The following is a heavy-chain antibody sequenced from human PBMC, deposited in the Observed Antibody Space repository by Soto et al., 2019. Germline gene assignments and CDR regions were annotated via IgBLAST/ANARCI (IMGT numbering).Heavy chain of an antibody. Sequence: QITLKESGPTLVKPTQPLTLTCTFSGFSLSTSGVGVGWIRQPPGKALEWLALIYWDDDKRYSPSLKSRLTITKDTSKNQVVLTMTNMDSVETATYYWAHRPKYCGGGSCYGAFDIWGQGTMVTVSS. J-gene: IGHJ3*02. V-gene: IGHV2-5*02. CDR3: AHRPKYCGGGSCYGAFDI. CDR1: GFSLSTSGVG. D-gene: IGHD2-15*01. CDR2: IYWDDDK.